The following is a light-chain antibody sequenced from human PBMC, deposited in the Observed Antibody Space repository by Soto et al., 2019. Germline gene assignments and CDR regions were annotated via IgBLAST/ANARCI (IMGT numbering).Light chain of an antibody. CDR1: HSISTW. V-gene: IGKV1-5*03. Sequence: DIQMAQSPSTLSASVGDSVTITWRASHSISTWLAWYQQKPGKAPSLLIYKAPSLESGVPSRFSGGGSGTDFTLTITSLQPEDFATYYCHQVNVYPSTFGGGPK. CDR2: KAP. CDR3: HQVNVYPST. J-gene: IGKJ4*01.